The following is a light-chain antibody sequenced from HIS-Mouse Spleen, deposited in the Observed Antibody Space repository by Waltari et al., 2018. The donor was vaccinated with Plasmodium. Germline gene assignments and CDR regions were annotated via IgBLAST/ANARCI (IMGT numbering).Light chain of an antibody. CDR1: TGHSSYA. CDR2: LNSDGSH. Sequence: QLVLTQSPSASASLGASVKLTCTLSTGHSSYALAWPHQQPEKGPRYLMKLNSDGSHSKGDGIPDRFSGSSSGAERYLTISSLQSEDEADYYCQTWGTGMGVFGGGTKLTVL. J-gene: IGLJ2*01. CDR3: QTWGTGMGV. V-gene: IGLV4-69*01.